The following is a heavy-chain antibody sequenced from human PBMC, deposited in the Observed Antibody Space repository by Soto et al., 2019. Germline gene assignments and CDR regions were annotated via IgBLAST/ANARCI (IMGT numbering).Heavy chain of an antibody. V-gene: IGHV4-39*01. D-gene: IGHD1-26*01. CDR3: ARRPKRGSYSWCFDY. J-gene: IGHJ4*02. Sequence: SETLSLTCTVSGGSISSGSYYRGWIRQPPGKGLEWIGSIYYSGSAYYNPSLKSRVAISVDTSKNQFSLKLSSVTAADTAVYYCARRPKRGSYSWCFDYWGQGTLVTVSS. CDR2: IYYSGSA. CDR1: GGSISSGSYY.